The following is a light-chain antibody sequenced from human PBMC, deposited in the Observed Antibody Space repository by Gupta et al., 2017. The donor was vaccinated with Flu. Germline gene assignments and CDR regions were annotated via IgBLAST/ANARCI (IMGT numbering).Light chain of an antibody. CDR1: QSVLYTFNNKNC. Sequence: DIVMTQSPASLAVSLGERATINCTSSQSVLYTFNNKNCLAWYQQKPGQPPKLLIYWASTRGSGVPDRFSGSGSGTDFTLTISSLQAEDVAVYYCQQNYSSPRTFGQGTKLEIK. CDR3: QQNYSSPRT. V-gene: IGKV4-1*01. J-gene: IGKJ2*01. CDR2: WAS.